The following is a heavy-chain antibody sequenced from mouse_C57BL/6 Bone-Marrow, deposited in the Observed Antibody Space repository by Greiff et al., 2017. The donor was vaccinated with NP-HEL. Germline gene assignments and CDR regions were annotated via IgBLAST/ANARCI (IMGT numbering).Heavy chain of an antibody. Sequence: EVQLQQSGAELVRPGASVKLSCTASGFNIKDDYMHWVKQRPEQGLEWIGWIDPENGATEYASKFQGKATITADTSSNTAYLQLSSLTSEDTAVYYCTTPITTAYARDYWGQGTSVTVSS. CDR3: TTPITTAYARDY. J-gene: IGHJ4*01. CDR2: IDPENGAT. D-gene: IGHD1-1*01. V-gene: IGHV14-4*01. CDR1: GFNIKDDY.